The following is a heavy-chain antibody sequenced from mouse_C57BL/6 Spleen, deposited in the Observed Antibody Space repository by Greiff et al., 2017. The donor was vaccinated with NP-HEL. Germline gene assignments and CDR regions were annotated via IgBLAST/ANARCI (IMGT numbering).Heavy chain of an antibody. D-gene: IGHD2-10*01. V-gene: IGHV3-6*01. CDR3: ARDLLFAMDY. Sequence: EVKLVESGPGLVKPSQSLSLTCSVTGYSITSGYYWNWIRQFPGNKLEWMGYISYDGSNNYNPSLKNRISITRDTSKNQFFLKLNSVTTEDTATYYCARDLLFAMDYWGQGTSVTVSS. J-gene: IGHJ4*01. CDR2: ISYDGSN. CDR1: GYSITSGYY.